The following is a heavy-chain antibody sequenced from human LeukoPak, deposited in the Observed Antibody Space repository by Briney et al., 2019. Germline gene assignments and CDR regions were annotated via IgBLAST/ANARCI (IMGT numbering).Heavy chain of an antibody. CDR3: AREEYCNSTTCYKAFDI. V-gene: IGHV1-18*01. J-gene: IGHJ3*02. D-gene: IGHD2/OR15-2a*01. CDR1: GYTFTSYG. CDR2: ISAYNGNT. Sequence: ASVKASCKASGYTFTSYGISWVRQAPGQGLEWMGWISAYNGNTYFAQNLQGRVTMTTDTSTSTAYMELRSLRSDDTAVYYCAREEYCNSTTCYKAFDIWGQGTMVTVSS.